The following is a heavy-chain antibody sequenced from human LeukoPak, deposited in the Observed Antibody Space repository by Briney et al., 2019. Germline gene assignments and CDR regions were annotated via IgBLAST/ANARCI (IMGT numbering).Heavy chain of an antibody. CDR1: RFTFSSYW. CDR3: ARDEGVTGYYGMDV. J-gene: IGHJ6*04. V-gene: IGHV3-7*03. D-gene: IGHD2-21*02. CDR2: IRQGGGEI. Sequence: GGSLRLSCAASRFTFSSYWMSWVRQAPGKGLEWVANIRQGGGEIYYVDSVKGRFTISRDNAKNSLYLQMNSLRAEDTAVYYCARDEGVTGYYGMDVWGKGTTVTVSP.